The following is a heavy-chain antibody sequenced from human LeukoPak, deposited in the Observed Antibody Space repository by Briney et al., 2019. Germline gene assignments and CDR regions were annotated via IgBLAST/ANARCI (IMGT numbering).Heavy chain of an antibody. CDR2: ISYDGSNK. CDR3: ARSLLGQWLGRRSVDY. CDR1: GFTSSSYG. Sequence: GGSLRLSCAASGFTSSSYGMHWVRQAPGKGLEWVAVISYDGSNKYYADSVKGRFTISRDNGKNSLYLHMNSLRAEDTAVYYCARSLLGQWLGRRSVDYWGQGTLVTVCS. J-gene: IGHJ4*02. V-gene: IGHV3-30*03. D-gene: IGHD6-19*01.